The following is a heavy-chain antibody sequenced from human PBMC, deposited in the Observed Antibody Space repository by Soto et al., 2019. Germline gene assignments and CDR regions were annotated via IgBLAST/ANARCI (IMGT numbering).Heavy chain of an antibody. V-gene: IGHV1-3*01. D-gene: IGHD3-10*01. J-gene: IGHJ3*02. CDR1: GGTFSSYA. CDR2: INAGNGNT. Sequence: ASVTVSCKASGGTFSSYAISWVRQAPGQRLEWMGWINAGNGNTKYSQKFQGRVTITRDTSASTAYMELSSLRSEDTAVYYCARVPPFMVRDNDAFDIWGQGTMVTVSS. CDR3: ARVPPFMVRDNDAFDI.